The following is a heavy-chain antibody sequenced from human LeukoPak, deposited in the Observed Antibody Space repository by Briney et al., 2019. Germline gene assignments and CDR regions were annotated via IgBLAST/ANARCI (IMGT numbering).Heavy chain of an antibody. CDR2: IYYSGST. CDR1: GGSISSSSYY. J-gene: IGHJ4*02. Sequence: PSETLSLTCTVSGGSISSSSYYWGWIHQPPGKGLEWIGSIYYSGSTYYNPSLKSRVTISVDTSKNQFSLKLSSVTAADTAVYYRAAWGYYGSGSYYRYFDYWGQGTLVTVSS. CDR3: AAWGYYGSGSYYRYFDY. D-gene: IGHD3-10*01. V-gene: IGHV4-39*07.